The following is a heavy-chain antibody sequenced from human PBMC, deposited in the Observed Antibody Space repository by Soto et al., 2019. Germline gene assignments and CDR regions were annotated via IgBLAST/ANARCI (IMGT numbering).Heavy chain of an antibody. V-gene: IGHV2-5*02. CDR1: GFSLNTRGVG. CDR3: AHKQGDRSDYCILFQH. J-gene: IGHJ1*01. CDR2: IYWDDDK. D-gene: IGHD3-22*01. Sequence: PTQTLALAFTFSGFSLNTRGVGVGWIRQPPGKALECLALIYWDDDKRYRPSLKSRLTITRDTSKNQVVLTMTNMGPLDTATYYCAHKQGDRSDYCILFQHWGQGTLVTV.